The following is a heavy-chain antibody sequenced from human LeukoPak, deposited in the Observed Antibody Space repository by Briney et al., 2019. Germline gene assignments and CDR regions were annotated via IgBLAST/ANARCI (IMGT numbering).Heavy chain of an antibody. J-gene: IGHJ5*02. CDR1: GVTFSSYA. D-gene: IGHD6-19*01. CDR3: AKLTVAGSLAP. V-gene: IGHV3-23*01. Sequence: PGGSLRLSCAASGVTFSSYAMSWVREAPGKGLECGSAISGSGRSTYYADSVKGRFTISRDNSKNTLYLQMNSLRAEDTAVYYCAKLTVAGSLAPWGQGTLVTVSS. CDR2: ISGSGRST.